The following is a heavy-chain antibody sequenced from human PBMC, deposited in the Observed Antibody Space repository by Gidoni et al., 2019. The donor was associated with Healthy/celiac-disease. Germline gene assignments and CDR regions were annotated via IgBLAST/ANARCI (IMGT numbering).Heavy chain of an antibody. J-gene: IGHJ4*02. V-gene: IGHV3-21*01. Sequence: EVQLVESGGGLVKPGGSLRLSCAASGFTFSSDSMNWVRQAPGKGLEWVSSISSSSSYIYYADSVKGRFTISRDNAKNSLYLQMNSLRAEDTAVYYCARDNYGDYEEYFDYWGQGTLVTVSS. CDR2: ISSSSSYI. D-gene: IGHD4-17*01. CDR3: ARDNYGDYEEYFDY. CDR1: GFTFSSDS.